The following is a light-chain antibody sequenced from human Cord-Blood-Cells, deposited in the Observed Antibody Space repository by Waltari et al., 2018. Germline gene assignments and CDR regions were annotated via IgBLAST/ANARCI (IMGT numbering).Light chain of an antibody. CDR2: YVS. Sequence: QSALTQPRSVSGSPGQSVTISCTGTSSDVGGYNYVSWYQQHPGKAPKLMIYYVSKRPSGVPDRFSGSKSGNTASLTISGLRAEDEADYYCCSYAGSYTYVFGTGTKVTVL. V-gene: IGLV2-11*01. J-gene: IGLJ1*01. CDR1: SSDVGGYNY. CDR3: CSYAGSYTYV.